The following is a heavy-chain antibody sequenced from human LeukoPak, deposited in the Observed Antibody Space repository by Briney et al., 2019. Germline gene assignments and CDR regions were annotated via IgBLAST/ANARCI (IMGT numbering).Heavy chain of an antibody. D-gene: IGHD6-19*01. V-gene: IGHV4-59*01. CDR2: TYRTGST. CDR1: GGSISSYY. J-gene: IGHJ5*02. Sequence: SSETLSLTCTVSGGSISSYYWSWFRQPPGKGLEWIGYTYRTGSTNYNPSLKSRVTITPDTSKNQFSLRLTSVPAADTAVYYCAREGTYGWYNWFDPWGQGTLVTVSS. CDR3: AREGTYGWYNWFDP.